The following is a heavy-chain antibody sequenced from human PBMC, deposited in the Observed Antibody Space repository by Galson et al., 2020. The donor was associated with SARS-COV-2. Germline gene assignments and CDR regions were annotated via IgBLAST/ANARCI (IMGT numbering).Heavy chain of an antibody. J-gene: IGHJ4*02. CDR3: SREGWQGGY. Sequence: GGSLRLSCEVSGFTFNDFWMSWFRQAPGKGLEWVANIKGDGSETNYADFVKGRFSISRDNAANSSYLQMNSLRVEDSAVYYCSREGWQGGYWGQGTRVTVS. CDR1: GFTFNDFW. CDR2: IKGDGSET. V-gene: IGHV3-7*01. D-gene: IGHD6-19*01.